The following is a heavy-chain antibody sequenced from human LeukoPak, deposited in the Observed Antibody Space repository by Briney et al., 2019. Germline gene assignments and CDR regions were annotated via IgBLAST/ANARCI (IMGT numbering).Heavy chain of an antibody. CDR2: ISSSTTTT. V-gene: IGHV3-48*04. J-gene: IGHJ6*03. CDR3: GGHLPYYYYMDV. CDR1: GFTFISYS. Sequence: GGSLRLSCAASGFTFISYSMNWVRQAPGKGLEWVSYISSSTTTTYYADSVKGRFTISRDNAKNTLYLQMNSLRAEDTAVYYCGGHLPYYYYMDVWGKGTTVTVSS.